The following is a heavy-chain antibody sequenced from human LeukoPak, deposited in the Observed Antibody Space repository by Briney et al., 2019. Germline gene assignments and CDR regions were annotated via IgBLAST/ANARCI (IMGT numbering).Heavy chain of an antibody. D-gene: IGHD2-2*01. J-gene: IGHJ4*02. V-gene: IGHV3-23*01. CDR2: ISGSGGST. CDR3: AESVRWGTSRYPEFDY. Sequence: GGSLRLSCAASGFTFSSYAMSWVRQAPGKGLEWVSAISGSGGSTYYADSVKGRFTISRDNSKNTLYLQMNSLRAEDTAVYYCAESVRWGTSRYPEFDYWGQGTLVTVSS. CDR1: GFTFSSYA.